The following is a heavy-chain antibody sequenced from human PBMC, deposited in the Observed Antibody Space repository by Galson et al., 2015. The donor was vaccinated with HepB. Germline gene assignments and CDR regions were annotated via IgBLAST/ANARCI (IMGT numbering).Heavy chain of an antibody. J-gene: IGHJ4*02. D-gene: IGHD6-19*01. CDR2: IYYSGST. V-gene: IGHV4-39*01. CDR3: ARPLYSSGWYVLDY. Sequence: LTCTVSGGSISSSSYYWGWIRQPPGKGLEWIGSIYYSGSTYYIPSLKSRVTISVDTSKNQFSLKLSSVTAADTAVYYCARPLYSSGWYVLDYWGQGTLVTVSS. CDR1: GGSISSSSYY.